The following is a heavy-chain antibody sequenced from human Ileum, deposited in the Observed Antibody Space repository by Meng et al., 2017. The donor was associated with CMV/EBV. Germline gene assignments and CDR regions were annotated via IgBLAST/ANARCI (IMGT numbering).Heavy chain of an antibody. CDR1: GGSIPARSTW. Sequence: CAVPGGSIPARSTWWPWVRQPPGKGLEWIGDVSHSGIAKYIPSLKGRVTIAIDMTKNHFSLILTSVTAADTGVYFCARSPGWWTLDYWGQGALVTVSS. CDR3: ARSPGWWTLDY. CDR2: VSHSGIA. V-gene: IGHV4/OR15-8*02. D-gene: IGHD2-15*01. J-gene: IGHJ4*01.